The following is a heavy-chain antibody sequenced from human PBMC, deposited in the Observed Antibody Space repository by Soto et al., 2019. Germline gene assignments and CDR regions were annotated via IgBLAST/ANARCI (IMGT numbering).Heavy chain of an antibody. V-gene: IGHV3-23*01. J-gene: IGHJ6*02. Sequence: EVQLLESGGGLVQPGGSLRLSCAASGFTFSSYAMSWVRQAPGKGLEWVSAISGSGGSTYYADSVKGRFTISRDNSKNTLYLQMNSLRAEDTAVYYCAKAMEYYSSSWSGADSGLYYYYYGMDVWGQGTTVTVSS. D-gene: IGHD6-13*01. CDR1: GFTFSSYA. CDR2: ISGSGGST. CDR3: AKAMEYYSSSWSGADSGLYYYYYGMDV.